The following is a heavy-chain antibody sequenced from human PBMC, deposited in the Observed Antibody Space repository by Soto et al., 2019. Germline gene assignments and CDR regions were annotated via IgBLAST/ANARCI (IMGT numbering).Heavy chain of an antibody. Sequence: EVQLLESGGGLVQPGGSLRLSCAASRFTFSNYAMSWVRQAPGKGLECVSGISSTGGSTYYADSVKGRFTISRDNSKNTLDLQMSSLRAEDTAIYYCARAHDYDFWSGFLFYGMDVWGQGTTVTVSS. CDR2: ISSTGGST. CDR3: ARAHDYDFWSGFLFYGMDV. CDR1: RFTFSNYA. D-gene: IGHD3-3*01. V-gene: IGHV3-23*01. J-gene: IGHJ6*02.